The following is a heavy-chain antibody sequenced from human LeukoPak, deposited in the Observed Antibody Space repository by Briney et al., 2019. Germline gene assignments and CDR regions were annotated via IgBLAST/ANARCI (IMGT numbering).Heavy chain of an antibody. Sequence: GGSLRLSCAASGFTVSSSYMSWVRQAPGKGLEWVANIKQDGSEKYYVDSVKGRFTISRDNAKNSLYLQMNSLRAEDTAVYYCAREGTDYYDSSGYYGYYFDYWGQGTLVTVSS. CDR2: IKQDGSEK. CDR1: GFTVSSSY. V-gene: IGHV3-7*01. J-gene: IGHJ4*02. D-gene: IGHD3-22*01. CDR3: AREGTDYYDSSGYYGYYFDY.